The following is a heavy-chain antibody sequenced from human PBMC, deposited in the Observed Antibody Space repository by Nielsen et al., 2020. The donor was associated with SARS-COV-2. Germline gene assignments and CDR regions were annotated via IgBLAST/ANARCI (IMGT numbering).Heavy chain of an antibody. J-gene: IGHJ3*02. D-gene: IGHD3-22*01. CDR1: GGSISSSSYY. CDR3: ARQDYYDSSGPGDDAFDI. CDR2: IYYSGST. Sequence: LETLSLTCTVSGGSISSSSYYWGWIRQPPGKGLEWIGSIYYSGSTYYNPSLKSRVTISVDTSKNQFSLKLSSVTAADTAVYYCARQDYYDSSGPGDDAFDIWGQGTMVTVSS. V-gene: IGHV4-39*01.